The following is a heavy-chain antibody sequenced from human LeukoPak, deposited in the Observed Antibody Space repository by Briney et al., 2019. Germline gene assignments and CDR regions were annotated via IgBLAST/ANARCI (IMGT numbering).Heavy chain of an antibody. Sequence: PSETLSLTCTVSGGSISSSSYYWSWIRQHPGKGLEWIGYIYYSGSTYYNPSLKSRVTISVDTSKNQFSLKLSSVTAADTAVYYCARAISYDFWSGYRSLDGMDVWGQGTTVTVSS. V-gene: IGHV4-31*03. J-gene: IGHJ6*02. CDR3: ARAISYDFWSGYRSLDGMDV. D-gene: IGHD3-3*01. CDR1: GGSISSSSYY. CDR2: IYYSGST.